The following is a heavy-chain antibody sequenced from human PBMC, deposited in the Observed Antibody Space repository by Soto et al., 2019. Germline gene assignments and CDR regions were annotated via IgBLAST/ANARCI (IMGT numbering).Heavy chain of an antibody. CDR3: VRHRGEYSSSPDPEYYYYGMDV. CDR2: IDPSDSYT. D-gene: IGHD6-6*01. Sequence: EVQLVQSGAEVKKPGESLRISCKGSGYSFTSYWISWVRQMPGKGLEWMGRIDPSDSYTNYSPSFQGHVTISADKSISTAYLQWSSLKASDTAMYYCVRHRGEYSSSPDPEYYYYGMDVWGQGTTVTVSS. J-gene: IGHJ6*02. V-gene: IGHV5-10-1*03. CDR1: GYSFTSYW.